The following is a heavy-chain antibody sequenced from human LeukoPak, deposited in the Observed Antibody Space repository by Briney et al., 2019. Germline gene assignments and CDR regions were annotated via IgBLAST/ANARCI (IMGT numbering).Heavy chain of an antibody. CDR2: MNPNSGHT. CDR1: GYTFTSYD. J-gene: IGHJ4*02. D-gene: IGHD1-26*01. Sequence: ASVKVSCKASGYTFTSYDIIWLRQACGQGLEWMGWMNPNSGHTGYAQKFQGRVTMTRTTSISTAYMELTSLTSEDSAVYYCARSIVGVRKRNDYWGQGTLVTVSS. V-gene: IGHV1-8*01. CDR3: ARSIVGVRKRNDY.